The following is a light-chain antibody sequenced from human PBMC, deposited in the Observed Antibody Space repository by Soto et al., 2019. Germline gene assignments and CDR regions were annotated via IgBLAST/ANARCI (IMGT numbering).Light chain of an antibody. CDR3: QEYNRWPPEFI. V-gene: IGKV3-15*01. Sequence: ELVMTQSPASLSASPGEPVTLSCRATQTAYKNLAWYQQKPGQAPRLLIFEASTRATGLPARFSGSGSGTEFTLTISSLQSEDSAIYYCQEYNRWPPEFIFGPGTRLEIK. J-gene: IGKJ2*01. CDR1: QTAYKN. CDR2: EAS.